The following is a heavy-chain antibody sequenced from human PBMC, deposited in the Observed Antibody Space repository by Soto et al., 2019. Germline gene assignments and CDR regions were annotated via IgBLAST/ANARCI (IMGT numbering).Heavy chain of an antibody. V-gene: IGHV4-34*01. J-gene: IGHJ5*01. CDR3: ARGRWDVRFVS. Sequence: PSENLSLTCAVYGGSFSGYYWSWIRQPPGKGLEWIGEINHNGGTNYNPSLKSRVTISVDTSKSQFSLDLTSATAADTAVYYCARGRWDVRFVSWGHGTLVIVSS. D-gene: IGHD3-3*01. CDR2: INHNGGT. CDR1: GGSFSGYY.